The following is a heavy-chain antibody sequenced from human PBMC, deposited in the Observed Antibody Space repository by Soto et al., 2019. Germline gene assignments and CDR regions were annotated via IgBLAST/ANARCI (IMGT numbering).Heavy chain of an antibody. D-gene: IGHD3-22*01. J-gene: IGHJ4*02. CDR3: ARERLPNYYDSSGYSGLYDC. CDR1: GGSISSYY. V-gene: IGHV4-59*01. CDR2: TYYSGST. Sequence: PSETLSLTCTVSGGSISSYYWSWIRQPPGKGLEWIGYTYYSGSTNYNPSLKSRVTISVDTSKNQFSLKLSSVTAADTAVYYCARERLPNYYDSSGYSGLYDCWGQGTLVTVSS.